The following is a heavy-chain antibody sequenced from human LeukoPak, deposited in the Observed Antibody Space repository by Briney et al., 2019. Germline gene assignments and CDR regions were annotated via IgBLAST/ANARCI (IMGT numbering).Heavy chain of an antibody. Sequence: PSETLSLTCAVYGGSFSGYYWSWVRQPPGKGPEWIGEINHRGSTNYSPSLESRVTISVDTSKNQFSLKLSSVTAADTAVYSCARGSKLSAAGPRRNYYYYYMDVWDKGTTVIVSS. CDR2: INHRGST. CDR1: GGSFSGYY. D-gene: IGHD6-25*01. J-gene: IGHJ6*03. V-gene: IGHV4-34*01. CDR3: ARGSKLSAAGPRRNYYYYYMDV.